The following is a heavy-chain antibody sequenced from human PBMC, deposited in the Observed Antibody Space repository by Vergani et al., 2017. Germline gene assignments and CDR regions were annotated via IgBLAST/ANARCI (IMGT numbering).Heavy chain of an antibody. CDR3: ATKSSGTPGCQLGYFRE. V-gene: IGHV3-30*03. CDR1: GFTSSYYG. CDR2: ISYDGTQK. D-gene: IGHD1-1*01. Sequence: QVHLVESGGGVVQPGRSLRLSCVVSGFTSSYYGMHWVRQAPGKGLEWVAVISYDGTQKYYADSVKGRFTISRDNSKSTLYLQMNSLRTEDTAVYYCATKSSGTPGCQLGYFREWGQGSLLAVSS. J-gene: IGHJ1*01.